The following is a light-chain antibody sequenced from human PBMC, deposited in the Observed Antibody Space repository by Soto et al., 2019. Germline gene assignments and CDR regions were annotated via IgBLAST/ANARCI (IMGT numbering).Light chain of an antibody. CDR2: GAY. CDR1: QSVSSSY. Sequence: IVLTQSPDTLSLSPGERATLSCRASQSVSSSYLAWYQQKPGQAPRLLIYGAYRRATGVPARFSGSGSGTEFTLTISSLQSEDLAVYYCQQFHNWPLLTFGPGTKVDIK. V-gene: IGKV3-15*01. CDR3: QQFHNWPLLT. J-gene: IGKJ3*01.